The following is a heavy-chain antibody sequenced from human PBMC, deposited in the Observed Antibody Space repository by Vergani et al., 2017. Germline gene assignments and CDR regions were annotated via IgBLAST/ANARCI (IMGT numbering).Heavy chain of an antibody. V-gene: IGHV4-59*01. CDR1: GDSMSSYY. Sequence: QVQLQESGPGLVKPSETLSLTCTVSGDSMSSYYWSWIRQPPGKGLEWIGRIYYSGSTNYNPSLRSRVTISVDASKNQFSLKLSSVTAADTAVYYCARGENWFDPWGQGTLVTVSS. CDR3: ARGENWFDP. J-gene: IGHJ5*02. CDR2: IYYSGST.